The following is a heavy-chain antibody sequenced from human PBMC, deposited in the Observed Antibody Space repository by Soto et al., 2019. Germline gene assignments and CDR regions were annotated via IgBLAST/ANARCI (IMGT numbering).Heavy chain of an antibody. CDR2: ISDSGDRT. V-gene: IGHV3-23*01. Sequence: EVQLMESGGGLVQPGGSLRLSCASSGFTLSMSAVNWVRQAPGKGLEWVSYISDSGDRTYYADSVKGRFPISRARSKNTGSLQMDSRRAEDTAVYYCAKERGILVKAGDAWAAWGKGTKFPVSS. CDR1: GFTLSMSA. D-gene: IGHD2-21*01. CDR3: AKERGILVKAGDAWAA. J-gene: IGHJ3*01.